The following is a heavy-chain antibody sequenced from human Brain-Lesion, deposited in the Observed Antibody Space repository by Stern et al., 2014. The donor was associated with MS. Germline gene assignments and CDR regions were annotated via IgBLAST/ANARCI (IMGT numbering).Heavy chain of an antibody. D-gene: IGHD2-21*02. CDR1: GFTFTNYG. V-gene: IGHV3-30*18. CDR3: ANSLGTYSRCGGDCYSRADY. CDR2: ISYDGSDK. J-gene: IGHJ4*02. Sequence: QVQLVQSGGGVVQPGRSLRLSCAASGFTFTNYGMYWVRQAPGKVLEWVAVISYDGSDKYYADSVKGRFTISRDNSKNTLYLQMNSLRGEDTAMYYCANSLGTYSRCGGDCYSRADYWGQGTLVTVFS.